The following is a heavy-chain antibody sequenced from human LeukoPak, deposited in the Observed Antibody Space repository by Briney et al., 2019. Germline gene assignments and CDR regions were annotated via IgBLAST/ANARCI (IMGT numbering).Heavy chain of an antibody. CDR1: GFTSEFTFSDFE. CDR3: ATMTVASAFDY. V-gene: IGHV3-48*03. CDR2: ISSSVSTK. Sequence: GGSLRLSCVVSGFTSEFTFSDFEMYWVRQAPGKGLDWVSYISSSVSTKYYADSVKGRFTISRDNAKNSLFLQMNSLRAEDTAVYYCATMTVASAFDYWGQGSLVTVSS. D-gene: IGHD6-19*01. J-gene: IGHJ4*02.